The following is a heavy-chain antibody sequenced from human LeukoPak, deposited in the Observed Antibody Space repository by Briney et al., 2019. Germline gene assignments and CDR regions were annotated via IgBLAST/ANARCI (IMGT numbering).Heavy chain of an antibody. CDR3: ARAYCSGGSCYYYYYYGMDV. CDR1: GGSFSGYY. Sequence: SETLSLTCAVYGGSFSGYYWSWIRQPPGKGLEWIGEINHSGSTNYNPSLKSRVTISVDTSKNQFSLKLSSVTAADTAVYYRARAYCSGGSCYYYYYYGMDVWGKGTTVTVSS. V-gene: IGHV4-34*01. CDR2: INHSGST. D-gene: IGHD2-15*01. J-gene: IGHJ6*04.